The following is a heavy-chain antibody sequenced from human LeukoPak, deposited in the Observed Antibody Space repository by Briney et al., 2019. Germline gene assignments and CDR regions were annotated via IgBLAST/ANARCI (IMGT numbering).Heavy chain of an antibody. CDR2: IWSDGSKK. CDR1: GFILSNYG. Sequence: GRSLRLSCAASGFILSNYGFHWVRQAPGKGLEWVALIWSDGSKKYYTDSVKGRFTISRDDSKNTLFLQMNSLRAEDMAVYYCARDIGTWPNSLFDYWGQGNLVTVSS. CDR3: ARDIGTWPNSLFDY. D-gene: IGHD4-23*01. V-gene: IGHV3-33*01. J-gene: IGHJ4*02.